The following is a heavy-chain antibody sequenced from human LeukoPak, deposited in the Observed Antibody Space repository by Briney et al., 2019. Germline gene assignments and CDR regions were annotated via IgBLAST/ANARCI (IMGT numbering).Heavy chain of an antibody. CDR1: GFTYNKYS. J-gene: IGHJ3*02. Sequence: PGGSLRLSCAASGFTYNKYSMNWVRQAPGKGLEGVSYISRSSSSIYYADSVKGRFTISRDNAKNSLYLQMNSLRDEDTAVYYCAREPTGASDAFDIWGQGTMVTVSS. CDR3: AREPTGASDAFDI. V-gene: IGHV3-48*02. D-gene: IGHD1-14*01. CDR2: ISRSSSSI.